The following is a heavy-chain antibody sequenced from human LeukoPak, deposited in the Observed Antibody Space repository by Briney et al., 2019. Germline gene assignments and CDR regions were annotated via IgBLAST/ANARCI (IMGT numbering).Heavy chain of an antibody. CDR3: ARTYDSGTYYPYYFDY. CDR2: ISYTGST. CDR1: GGSISSGGYY. Sequence: SETLSLTCTVSGGSISSGGYYWSWIRQLPGKGLEWIGYISYTGSTYNNPSLKSRMSMSLDASKNQFSLRLSSVTAADTAVYYCARTYDSGTYYPYYFDYWGQGILVTVSS. V-gene: IGHV4-31*03. D-gene: IGHD3-22*01. J-gene: IGHJ4*02.